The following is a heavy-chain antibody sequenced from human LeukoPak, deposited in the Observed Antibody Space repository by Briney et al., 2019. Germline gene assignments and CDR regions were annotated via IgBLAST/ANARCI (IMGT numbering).Heavy chain of an antibody. D-gene: IGHD6-19*01. J-gene: IGHJ6*03. CDR2: INWNGGST. V-gene: IGHV3-20*04. CDR1: GFTFDDYG. CDR3: ARGYSSGWSYYYYYMDV. Sequence: PGGSLRLSCAASGFTFDDYGMSWVCQAPGKGLEWVSGINWNGGSTGYADSVKGRFTISRDNAKNSLYLQMNSLRAEDTALYYCARGYSSGWSYYYYYMDVWGKGTTVTVSS.